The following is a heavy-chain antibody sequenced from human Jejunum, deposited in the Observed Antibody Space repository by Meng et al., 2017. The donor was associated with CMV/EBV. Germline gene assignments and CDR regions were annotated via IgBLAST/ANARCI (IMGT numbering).Heavy chain of an antibody. CDR2: IDYSGST. Sequence: CTVSGGSISGYFWNGMRQSPEKGLEWIGNIDYSGSTKYNPTLKSRVTISVDTSKSQFSLNLKSVNAADTAVYFCARGWGTTSPWDSWGQGVLVTVSS. D-gene: IGHD3-16*01. V-gene: IGHV4-59*01. J-gene: IGHJ4*02. CDR1: GGSISGYF. CDR3: ARGWGTTSPWDS.